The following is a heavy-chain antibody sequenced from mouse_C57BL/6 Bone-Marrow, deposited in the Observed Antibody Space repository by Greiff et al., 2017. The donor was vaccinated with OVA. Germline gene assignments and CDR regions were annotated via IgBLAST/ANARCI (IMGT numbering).Heavy chain of an antibody. CDR2: IHPNSGST. CDR1: GYTFTSYW. D-gene: IGHD1-3*01. CDR3: AREEWGDYFDY. Sequence: QVQLQQPGAELVKPGASVKLSCKASGYTFTSYWMHWVKQRPGQGLEWIGMIHPNSGSTNYNEKFKSKATLTVDKSSSTAYMQLSSLTSEDSAVYYCAREEWGDYFDYWGQGTTLTVSS. V-gene: IGHV1-64*01. J-gene: IGHJ2*01.